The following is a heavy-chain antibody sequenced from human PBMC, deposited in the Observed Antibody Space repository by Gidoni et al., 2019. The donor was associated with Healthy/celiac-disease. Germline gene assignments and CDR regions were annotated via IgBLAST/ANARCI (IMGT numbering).Heavy chain of an antibody. CDR1: AFPFPNYR. V-gene: IGHV3-21*01. CDR3: ARDRIKVVVPAATLDWFDP. J-gene: IGHJ5*02. D-gene: IGHD2-2*01. CDR2: ISSSSSYI. Sequence: EVQLVESGGGLVKPGASLRLSCYASAFPFPNYRMHWVRQAPGKGLEWVSSISSSSSYIYNADAVKGRFTISRDNAKNSLYLQMNSLRAEDTAVYYCARDRIKVVVPAATLDWFDPWGQGTLVTVSS.